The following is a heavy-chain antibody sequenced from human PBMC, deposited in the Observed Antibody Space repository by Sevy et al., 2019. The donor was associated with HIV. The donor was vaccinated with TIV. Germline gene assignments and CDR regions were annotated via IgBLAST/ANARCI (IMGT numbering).Heavy chain of an antibody. D-gene: IGHD6-13*01. V-gene: IGHV3-11*06. CDR3: ARDMRAAAGYYYYMDV. J-gene: IGHJ6*03. CDR1: GFTFSDYY. Sequence: GGSLRLSCAASGFTFSDYYMSWIRQAPGKGLEWVSYISSSSCYTNYADSVKGRVTISRDNAKNSLYLQMNSLRAEDTGVSYCARDMRAAAGYYYYMDVWGKGTTVTASS. CDR2: ISSSSCYT.